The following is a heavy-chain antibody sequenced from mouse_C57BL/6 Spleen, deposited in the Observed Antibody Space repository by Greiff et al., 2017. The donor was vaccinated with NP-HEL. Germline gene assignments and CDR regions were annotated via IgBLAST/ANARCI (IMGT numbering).Heavy chain of an antibody. CDR2: INPNNGGT. CDR3: ARDMVTVVGFDY. D-gene: IGHD2-2*01. J-gene: IGHJ2*01. CDR1: GYTFTDYY. Sequence: VQLQQSGPELVKPGASVKISCKASGYTFTDYYMNWVKQSHGKSLEWIGDINPNNGGTSYNQKFKGKATLTVDKSSSTAYMELRSLTSEDSAVYYCARDMVTVVGFDYWGQGTTLTVSS. V-gene: IGHV1-26*01.